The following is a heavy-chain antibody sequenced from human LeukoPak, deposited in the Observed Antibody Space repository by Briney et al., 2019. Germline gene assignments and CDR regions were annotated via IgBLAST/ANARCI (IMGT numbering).Heavy chain of an antibody. V-gene: IGHV4-34*01. CDR2: INHSGST. Sequence: SETLSLTCAVYGGSFSSYYWSWIRQPPGKGLEWIGEINHSGSTNYSPSLKSRVAISVDTSKNQFSLKLSSVTAADTAVYYCARGGRSIAALPGYWGQGTLVTVSS. CDR1: GGSFSSYY. D-gene: IGHD6-6*01. CDR3: ARGGRSIAALPGY. J-gene: IGHJ4*02.